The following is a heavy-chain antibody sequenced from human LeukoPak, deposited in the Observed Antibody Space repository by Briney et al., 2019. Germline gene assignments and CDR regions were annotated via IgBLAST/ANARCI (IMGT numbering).Heavy chain of an antibody. V-gene: IGHV3-23*01. CDR2: ISGGST. Sequence: GGSLRLSCAASGFTLSYYAMAWVRQAPGKGLEWVSSISGGSTYYADSVKGRFTISRDNSKNTLYLQMNSLRAEDTAVYYCARDPGSCSNNSCYQDSSFVFDYWGQGTLVTVSS. CDR3: ARDPGSCSNNSCYQDSSFVFDY. J-gene: IGHJ4*02. CDR1: GFTLSYYA. D-gene: IGHD2-2*01.